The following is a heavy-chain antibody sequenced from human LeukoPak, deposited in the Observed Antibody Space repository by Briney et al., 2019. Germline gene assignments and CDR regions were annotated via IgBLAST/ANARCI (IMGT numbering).Heavy chain of an antibody. CDR3: ARVGPWELLNFDY. J-gene: IGHJ4*02. CDR2: INPNSGGT. V-gene: IGHV1-2*06. D-gene: IGHD1-26*01. Sequence: ASVKVSCKASGYTFTGYYMHWVRQAPGQGLEWMGRINPNSGGTNYAQKFQGRVTMTRDTSISTAYMALSRLRSDDTAVYYCARVGPWELLNFDYWGQGTLVTVSS. CDR1: GYTFTGYY.